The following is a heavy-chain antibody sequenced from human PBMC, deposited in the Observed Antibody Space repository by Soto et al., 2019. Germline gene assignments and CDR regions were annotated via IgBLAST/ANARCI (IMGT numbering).Heavy chain of an antibody. V-gene: IGHV3-23*01. Sequence: EVQLLESGGGLVQPGGSLRLSCAASGFTFSNYAMSWVRQAPGKGLEWVSTISGSGGTTYYADCVKGRFTISRDNSKNTLYTQMNSLRAEDTAGYYCAKARHGFTFRAFEIWGQGTMVTVSS. CDR2: ISGSGGTT. CDR3: AKARHGFTFRAFEI. J-gene: IGHJ3*02. CDR1: GFTFSNYA.